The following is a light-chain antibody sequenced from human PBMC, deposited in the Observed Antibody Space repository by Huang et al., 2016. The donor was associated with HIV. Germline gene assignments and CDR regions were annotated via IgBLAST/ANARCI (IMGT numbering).Light chain of an antibody. CDR3: QQYGSSPLFT. CDR1: HSVTSSS. Sequence: EIVLTQSSGTLSLSPGERATLSCRASHSVTSSSLAWYQQKPGQAPRLLIYGAYNRATGIPDRFSGSGSGTDFTLIIDRLEPEDFAVYYCQQYGSSPLFTFGPGTKVDI. J-gene: IGKJ3*01. CDR2: GAY. V-gene: IGKV3-20*01.